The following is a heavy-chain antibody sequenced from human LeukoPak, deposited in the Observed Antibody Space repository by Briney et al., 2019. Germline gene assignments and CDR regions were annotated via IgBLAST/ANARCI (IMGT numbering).Heavy chain of an antibody. CDR2: ISGSDGST. CDR1: GFTFSSYA. CDR3: ARKGGYYGSGSPYNWFDT. Sequence: PGGSLTLPCAASGFTFSSYAKSWLRHAPGKGLEWVSAISGSDGSTYYADSVKGRLTISRDNSRNTLCMQMTSLRGEDTAVYDRARKGGYYGSGSPYNWFDTWGQGNLVTVSS. V-gene: IGHV3-23*01. J-gene: IGHJ5*02. D-gene: IGHD3-10*01.